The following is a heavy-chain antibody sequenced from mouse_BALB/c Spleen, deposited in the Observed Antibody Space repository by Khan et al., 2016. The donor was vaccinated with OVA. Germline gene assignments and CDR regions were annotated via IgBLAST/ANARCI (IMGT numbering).Heavy chain of an antibody. CDR2: IYPGDGDT. V-gene: IGHV1-87*01. Sequence: VQLQESGAELARPGASVKLSCKASGYTFTSYWMQWVKQRPGQGLEWIGTIYPGDGDTRYAQKFKGKATLTADKSSSKAYMQLSSLTSEDSAVYYCASYRYDFFDYWGQGTTLTVSS. J-gene: IGHJ2*01. D-gene: IGHD2-14*01. CDR1: GYTFTSYW. CDR3: ASYRYDFFDY.